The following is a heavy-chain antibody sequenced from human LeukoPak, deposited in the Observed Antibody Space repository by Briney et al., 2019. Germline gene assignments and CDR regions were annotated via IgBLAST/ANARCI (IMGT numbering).Heavy chain of an antibody. J-gene: IGHJ4*02. D-gene: IGHD3-22*01. CDR1: GFTFSNYW. V-gene: IGHV3-23*01. Sequence: GGSLRLSCAASGFTFSNYWINWVRQAPGKGLEWVSAISGSGGSTYYADSVKGRFTISRDNSKNTLYLQMNSLKTEDTAFYYCAKGARSSSGYTTDWGQGILVTVSS. CDR2: ISGSGGST. CDR3: AKGARSSSGYTTD.